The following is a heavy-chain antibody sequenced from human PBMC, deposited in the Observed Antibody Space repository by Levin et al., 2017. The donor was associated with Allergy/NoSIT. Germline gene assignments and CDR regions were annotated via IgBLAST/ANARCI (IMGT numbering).Heavy chain of an antibody. CDR3: AGGWVTVTTHAGYYGMDV. V-gene: IGHV3-33*01. CDR1: GFTFSSYG. J-gene: IGHJ6*02. CDR2: IWYDGSNK. Sequence: GGSLRLSCAASGFTFSSYGMHWVRQAPGKGLEWVAVIWYDGSNKYYADSVKGRFTISRDNSKDTLYLQMNSLRAEDTAVYYCAGGWVTVTTHAGYYGMDVWGQGTTVTVS. D-gene: IGHD4-11*01.